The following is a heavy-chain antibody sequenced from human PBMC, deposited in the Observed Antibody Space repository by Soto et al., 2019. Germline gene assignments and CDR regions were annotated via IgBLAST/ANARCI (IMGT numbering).Heavy chain of an antibody. D-gene: IGHD6-13*01. CDR2: ISYDGSNK. CDR3: AKGTPSIAAAGRLDY. Sequence: QVQLVESGGGVVQPGRSLRLSCAASGFTFSSYGMHWVRQAPGKGLEWVAVISYDGSNKYYADSVKGRFTISRDNSKNTLYLQMNSLRAEDTAVYYCAKGTPSIAAAGRLDYWGQGTLVTVSS. V-gene: IGHV3-30*18. CDR1: GFTFSSYG. J-gene: IGHJ4*02.